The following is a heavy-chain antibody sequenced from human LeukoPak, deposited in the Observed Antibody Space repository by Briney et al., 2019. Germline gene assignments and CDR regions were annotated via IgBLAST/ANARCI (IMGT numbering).Heavy chain of an antibody. J-gene: IGHJ4*02. Sequence: SETLSLTCAVPGVSFDDYYWAWVRQTPGKGLEWIGEINHSGYTNDSPSLKSRVTLSIDTSRKQFSLNLRSVTVADAGIYYCTRMTTGHDYWGQGTLVTVSS. D-gene: IGHD4-17*01. CDR1: GVSFDDYY. CDR3: TRMTTGHDY. CDR2: INHSGYT. V-gene: IGHV4-34*01.